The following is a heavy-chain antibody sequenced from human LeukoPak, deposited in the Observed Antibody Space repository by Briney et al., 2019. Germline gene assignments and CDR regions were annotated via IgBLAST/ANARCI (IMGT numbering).Heavy chain of an antibody. CDR3: ARGGGKMELNP. J-gene: IGHJ5*02. CDR2: VYHSGAT. CDR1: GGSINSAVYY. D-gene: IGHD1-7*01. Sequence: SETLSLTCIVSGGSINSAVYYWRWVRQPPGRGLGWIGYVYHSGATTCNPSLKSRLTISVDTSKNQYSLNLNSVTAADTAVYYCARGGGKMELNPWGQGTLVTVSS. V-gene: IGHV4-30-2*01.